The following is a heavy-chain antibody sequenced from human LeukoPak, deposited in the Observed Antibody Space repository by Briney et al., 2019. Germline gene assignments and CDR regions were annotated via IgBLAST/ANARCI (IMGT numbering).Heavy chain of an antibody. V-gene: IGHV4-59*01. D-gene: IGHD2-8*01. CDR3: ARDGRNCTNNYCYTYFDP. Sequence: SETLSLTCSVSGGSTRSNYWSWIRQPPGKGPEWIGYIYYGGSTDYNPSLKSRVTISIDTSKNQFSLQLNSVTASDTAVYYCARDGRNCTNNYCYTYFDPWGPGILVTVSS. CDR2: IYYGGST. J-gene: IGHJ5*02. CDR1: GGSTRSNY.